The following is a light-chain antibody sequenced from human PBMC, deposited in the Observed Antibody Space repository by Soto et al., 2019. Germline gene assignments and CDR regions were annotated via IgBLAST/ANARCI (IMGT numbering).Light chain of an antibody. CDR3: QQYNRYPYT. J-gene: IGKJ2*01. V-gene: IGKV1-5*01. CDR2: DAS. Sequence: DIQMTQSPSTLSASVGDRVTITCRASQSISSWLAWYQQKPGKAPKLLIYDASGLESGVPSRFSGSGSGTDFTLTISSLQPDDFATYYCQQYNRYPYTFGQGTKLEIK. CDR1: QSISSW.